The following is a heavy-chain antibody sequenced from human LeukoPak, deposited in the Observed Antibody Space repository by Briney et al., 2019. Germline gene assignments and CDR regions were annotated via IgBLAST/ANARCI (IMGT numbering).Heavy chain of an antibody. V-gene: IGHV3-11*04. D-gene: IGHD7-27*01. Sequence: GGSLRLSCAASGFTVSTNYMSWVRQAPGKWLEWVSYISSSGSIIYYADSVKGRFTISRDNAKRSLFLQMNSLRVEDTAVYYCARTMWGFDYWGQGTLVTVSS. J-gene: IGHJ4*02. CDR3: ARTMWGFDY. CDR1: GFTVSTNY. CDR2: ISSSGSII.